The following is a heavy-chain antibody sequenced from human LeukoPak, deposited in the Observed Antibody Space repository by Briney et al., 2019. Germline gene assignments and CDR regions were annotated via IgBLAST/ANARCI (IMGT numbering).Heavy chain of an antibody. CDR3: ARVGVADYGDYRVDY. D-gene: IGHD4-17*01. V-gene: IGHV4-59*12. Sequence: PSETLSLTCTVSGGSISSYYWSWIRQPPGKGLEWIGYIYYSGSTNYNPSLKSRVTISVDTSKNQFSLKLSSVTAADTAVYYCARVGVADYGDYRVDYWGQGTLVTVSS. CDR2: IYYSGST. J-gene: IGHJ4*02. CDR1: GGSISSYY.